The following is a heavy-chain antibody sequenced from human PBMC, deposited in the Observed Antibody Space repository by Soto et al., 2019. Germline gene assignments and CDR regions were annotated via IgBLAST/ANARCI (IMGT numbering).Heavy chain of an antibody. J-gene: IGHJ3*02. CDR1: GYTFTSYY. CDR3: AREIVRDGYNYDAFDI. D-gene: IGHD1-1*01. V-gene: IGHV1-46*01. CDR2: INPSGGST. Sequence: ASVKVSCKASGYTFTSYYMHWVRQAPGQGLEWMGIINPSGGSTSYAQKFQGRVTMTGDTSTSTVYMELSSLRSEDTAVYYCAREIVRDGYNYDAFDIWGQGTMVTVSS.